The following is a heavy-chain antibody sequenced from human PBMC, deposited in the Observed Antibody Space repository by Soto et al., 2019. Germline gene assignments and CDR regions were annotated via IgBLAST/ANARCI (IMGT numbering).Heavy chain of an antibody. J-gene: IGHJ4*02. CDR3: TTEPITIVPAVTTSG. CDR1: GFTFSNAW. V-gene: IGHV3-15*07. CDR2: IKSKTDGGTT. Sequence: GSLRLSCAASGFTFSNAWMNWVRQAPGKGLEWVGRIKSKTDGGTTDYAAPVKGRFTISRADSKNTLYLQMNSLKTEDTAVYYTTTEPITIVPAVTTSGRGQATQVTVPS. D-gene: IGHD2-2*01.